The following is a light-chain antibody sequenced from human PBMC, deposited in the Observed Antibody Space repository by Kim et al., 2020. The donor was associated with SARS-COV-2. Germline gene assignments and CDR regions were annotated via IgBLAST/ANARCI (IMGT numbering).Light chain of an antibody. J-gene: IGLJ2*01. CDR1: SSNLGAGQN. CDR2: GNN. CDR3: QSYDNSLRGWG. V-gene: IGLV1-40*01. Sequence: RVTISRTGSSSNLGAGQNVHWYQQLPGTAPKLLIYGNNNRPSGVPDRFSGSKSGTSASLAITGLQAEDEADYYCQSYDNSLRGWGFGGGTKVTVL.